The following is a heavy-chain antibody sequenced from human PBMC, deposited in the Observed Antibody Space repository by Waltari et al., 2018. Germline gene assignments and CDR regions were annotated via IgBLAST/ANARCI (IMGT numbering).Heavy chain of an antibody. V-gene: IGHV4-39*01. Sequence: QLQLQESGPGLVKPSETLSLTCTVSGGSISSSNYYWGWIRQPPGKGLEWIGDIYYGGGTYSNPSLKSRVTISVDTSKDQFSLKLGSVTAADTAFYYCARSLGDPDYFDYWGQGTLVTVSS. D-gene: IGHD2-21*02. CDR2: IYYGGGT. J-gene: IGHJ4*02. CDR1: GGSISSSNYY. CDR3: ARSLGDPDYFDY.